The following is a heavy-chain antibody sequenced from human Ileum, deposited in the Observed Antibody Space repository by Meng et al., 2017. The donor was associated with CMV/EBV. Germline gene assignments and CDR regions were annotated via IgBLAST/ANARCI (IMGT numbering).Heavy chain of an antibody. CDR3: ARGRGSQTSYFDY. CDR2: INSDGSST. V-gene: IGHV3-74*01. CDR1: GFTFSSYW. Sequence: GESLKISCAASGFTFSSYWMRWVRQAPGRGLGWVSRINSDGSSTTYADSVKGRVTISRANAKSTMYLQMNSLRAEDTAVYYCARGRGSQTSYFDYWGQGTLVTVSS. J-gene: IGHJ4*02. D-gene: IGHD3-16*01.